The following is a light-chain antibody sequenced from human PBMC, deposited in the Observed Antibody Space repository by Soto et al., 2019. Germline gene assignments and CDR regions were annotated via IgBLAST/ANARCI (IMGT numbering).Light chain of an antibody. CDR2: DAS. J-gene: IGKJ1*01. CDR3: QQYNSYPWT. V-gene: IGKV1-5*01. Sequence: DIQMTQSPSTLSASVGDIVTITCRASQSISSWLAWYQQKPWKAPKLLIYDASSLESGVPSRFSGSGSGTEFTLTISSLQPADFATYYCQQYNSYPWTSGQGTKVESK. CDR1: QSISSW.